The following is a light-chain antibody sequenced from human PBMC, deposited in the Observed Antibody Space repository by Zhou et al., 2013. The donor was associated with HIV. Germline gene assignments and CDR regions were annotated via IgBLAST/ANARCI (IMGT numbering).Light chain of an antibody. V-gene: IGKV1-8*01. CDR3: QQYYSYPLIT. CDR1: QSISSQ. CDR2: GAS. Sequence: AIRXTQSPSSLSASTGDRINITCRAGQSISSQLAWYQQKPGKAPNLLIYGASTLRSGVPSRFSGSGSGTDFTLTISCLQSEDFATYYCQQYYSYPLITFGQGTRLEIK. J-gene: IGKJ5*01.